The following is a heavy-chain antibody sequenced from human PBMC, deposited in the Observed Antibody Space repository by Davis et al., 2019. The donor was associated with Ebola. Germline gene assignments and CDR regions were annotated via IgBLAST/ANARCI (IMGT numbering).Heavy chain of an antibody. J-gene: IGHJ6*03. V-gene: IGHV5-10-1*01. CDR1: GDNFLGYW. CDR2: FDPSDSYT. D-gene: IGHD3-10*01. Sequence: PGGSLRLSCQGSGDNFLGYWITWVRQMPGKGLEWMGRFDPSDSYTKYSPSFQGHVTISADRSISTAYLQWSSLKASDTAMYYCARRFPMDVWGKGTTVTVSS. CDR3: ARRFPMDV.